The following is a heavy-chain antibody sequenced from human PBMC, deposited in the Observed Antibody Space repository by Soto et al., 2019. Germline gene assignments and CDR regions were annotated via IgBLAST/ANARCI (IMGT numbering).Heavy chain of an antibody. CDR3: ARDLVLRYFDWLPSGYYYGMDV. D-gene: IGHD3-9*01. Sequence: SVKVSCKASGGTFSSYAISWVRQAPGQGLEWMGGIIPIFGTANYAQKFQGRVTITADESTSTAYMELSSLRSEDTAVYYCARDLVLRYFDWLPSGYYYGMDVWGQGTTVTVSS. CDR2: IIPIFGTA. V-gene: IGHV1-69*13. CDR1: GGTFSSYA. J-gene: IGHJ6*02.